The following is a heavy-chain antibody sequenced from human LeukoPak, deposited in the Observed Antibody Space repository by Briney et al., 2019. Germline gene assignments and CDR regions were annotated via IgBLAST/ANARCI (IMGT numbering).Heavy chain of an antibody. Sequence: GGSLRLSCAASGFTFSSYSMNWARQAPGKGLEWVSSISSSSSYIYYADSVKGRFTISRDNAKNSLYLQMNSLRAEDTAVYYCASLTSTGRFDYWGQGTLVTVSS. J-gene: IGHJ4*02. V-gene: IGHV3-21*01. CDR1: GFTFSSYS. CDR2: ISSSSSYI. D-gene: IGHD3-10*01. CDR3: ASLTSTGRFDY.